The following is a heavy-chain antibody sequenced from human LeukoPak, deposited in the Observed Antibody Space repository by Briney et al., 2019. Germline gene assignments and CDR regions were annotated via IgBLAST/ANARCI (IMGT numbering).Heavy chain of an antibody. CDR1: GFTFSSYS. V-gene: IGHV3-21*01. Sequence: GGSLRLSCAASGFTFSSYSMNWVRQAPGKGLEWVSSISSSSSYIYYADSVKGRLTISRDNAKNSLYLQMNSLRAEDTAVYYCARDESIAAAGTVYYYYYGMDVWGQGTTVTVSS. CDR3: ARDESIAAAGTVYYYYYGMDV. CDR2: ISSSSSYI. D-gene: IGHD6-13*01. J-gene: IGHJ6*02.